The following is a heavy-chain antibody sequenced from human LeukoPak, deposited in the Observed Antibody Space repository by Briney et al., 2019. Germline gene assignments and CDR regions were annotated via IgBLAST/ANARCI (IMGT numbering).Heavy chain of an antibody. V-gene: IGHV3-7*01. D-gene: IGHD2-2*03. CDR2: LKGDESER. J-gene: IGHJ1*01. CDR1: GFSFGSYW. CDR3: AGSGYSYALNH. Sequence: PGGSLRLSCAASGFSFGSYWMTWDRQAPGKGLEWVANLKGDESERYYVDSVMGRFTISRDNAKNSLYLQMNSLRAEDTAVYYCAGSGYSYALNHWGQGTLVTVSS.